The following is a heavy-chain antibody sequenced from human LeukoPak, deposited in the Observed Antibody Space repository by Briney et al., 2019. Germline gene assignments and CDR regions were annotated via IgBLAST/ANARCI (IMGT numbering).Heavy chain of an antibody. Sequence: GESLKISCKGSGHSFTSYWSGWVRQMPGKGLEWMGITYPVDSDTRYSPSFQGQVTISADKSISTAYLQWSSLKASDTAMYYCARGDSSGYQLHYFDYWGQGTLVTVSS. V-gene: IGHV5-51*01. CDR2: TYPVDSDT. J-gene: IGHJ4*02. D-gene: IGHD3-22*01. CDR1: GHSFTSYW. CDR3: ARGDSSGYQLHYFDY.